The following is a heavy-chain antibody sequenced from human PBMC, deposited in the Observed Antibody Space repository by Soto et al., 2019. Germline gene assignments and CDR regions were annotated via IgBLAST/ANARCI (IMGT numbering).Heavy chain of an antibody. Sequence: GGSLRLSCAASGFTFSSYAMSWVRQAPGKGLEWVSAISGSGGSTYYADSVKGRFTISRDNSKNTLYLQMNSLRAEDTAVYYCAKVREHYYDSSGYYYGDYWGQGTLVTVSS. CDR2: ISGSGGST. CDR1: GFTFSSYA. D-gene: IGHD3-22*01. V-gene: IGHV3-23*01. CDR3: AKVREHYYDSSGYYYGDY. J-gene: IGHJ4*02.